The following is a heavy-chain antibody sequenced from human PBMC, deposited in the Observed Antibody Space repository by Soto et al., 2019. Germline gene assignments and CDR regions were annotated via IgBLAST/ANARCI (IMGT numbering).Heavy chain of an antibody. CDR2: IIPILGIA. CDR1: GGTFSSYT. Sequence: QVQLVQSGAEVKKPGSSVKVSCKASGGTFSSYTISWVRQAPAQGLEWMGRIIPILGIANYAQKFQGRVTITADKSTSTAYMELSSLRSEDTAAYYCARDGSGSGSFDYWGQGTLVTVSS. CDR3: ARDGSGSGSFDY. V-gene: IGHV1-69*08. J-gene: IGHJ4*02. D-gene: IGHD3-10*01.